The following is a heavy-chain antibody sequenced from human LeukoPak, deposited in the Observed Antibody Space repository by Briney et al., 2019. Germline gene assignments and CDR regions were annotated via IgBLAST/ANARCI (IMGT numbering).Heavy chain of an antibody. D-gene: IGHD4-17*01. CDR3: ARDLYGDNYYYYYHYMDV. Sequence: ASVKVSCKASGGTFISYAISWVRQAPGQGLEWMGGIIPIFGTANYAQKFQGRVTMTRDMSTSTVYMELSSLRSEDTAVYYCARDLYGDNYYYYYHYMDVWGKGTTVTVPS. V-gene: IGHV1-69*05. J-gene: IGHJ6*03. CDR1: GGTFISYA. CDR2: IIPIFGTA.